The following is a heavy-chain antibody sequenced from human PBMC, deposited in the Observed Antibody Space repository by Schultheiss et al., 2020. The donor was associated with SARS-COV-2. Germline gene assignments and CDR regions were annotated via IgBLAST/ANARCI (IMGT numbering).Heavy chain of an antibody. CDR1: GGSISSSSYY. V-gene: IGHV4-39*07. J-gene: IGHJ3*02. CDR2: INHSGST. CDR3: ARGSRDAFDI. Sequence: SETLSLTCTVSGGSISSSSYYWGWIRQPPGKGLEWIGEINHSGSTNYNPSLKSRVTISVDTSKNQFSLKLSSVTAADTAVYYCARGSRDAFDIWGQGTMVTVSS.